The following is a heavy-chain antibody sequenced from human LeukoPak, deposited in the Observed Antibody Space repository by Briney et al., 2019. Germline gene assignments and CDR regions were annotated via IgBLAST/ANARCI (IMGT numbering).Heavy chain of an antibody. V-gene: IGHV4-59*01. CDR2: IYYSGST. CDR1: GGSISSYY. Sequence: SETLSLTCTVSGGSISSYYWSWIRQPPGKGLEWIGYIYYSGSTNYNPSLKSRVTISVDTSKNQFSLKLSSVTAADKAVYYCARAGRWEGRPHAFDIWGQGTMVTVSS. D-gene: IGHD1-26*01. CDR3: ARAGRWEGRPHAFDI. J-gene: IGHJ3*02.